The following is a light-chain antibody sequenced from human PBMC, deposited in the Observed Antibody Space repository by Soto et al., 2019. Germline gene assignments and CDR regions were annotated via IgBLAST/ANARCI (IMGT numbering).Light chain of an antibody. CDR3: CSYAGSSNVV. J-gene: IGLJ2*01. CDR2: EVT. CDR1: SSDVGKYDL. V-gene: IGLV2-23*02. Sequence: QSALTQPASVSGSPGQSITISCTGTSSDVGKYDLVSWYQQRPGKAPKLMIYEVTKRPSGVSYRFSGSKSGNTASLTISGLQAEDEADYYCCSYAGSSNVVFGGGTKLTVL.